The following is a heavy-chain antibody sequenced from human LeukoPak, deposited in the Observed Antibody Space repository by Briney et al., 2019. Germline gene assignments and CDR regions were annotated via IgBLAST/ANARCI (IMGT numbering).Heavy chain of an antibody. J-gene: IGHJ4*02. D-gene: IGHD6-19*01. Sequence: ASVKVSCKASGYTFTSYGISWVRQAPGQGLAWMGWISAYNGNTNYAQKLQGRVTMTRDTSTSTVFMELSSLTSDDTAVYYCARDWDSYSSGWYGVDYWGQGTLVTVSS. CDR3: ARDWDSYSSGWYGVDY. CDR2: ISAYNGNT. CDR1: GYTFTSYG. V-gene: IGHV1-18*01.